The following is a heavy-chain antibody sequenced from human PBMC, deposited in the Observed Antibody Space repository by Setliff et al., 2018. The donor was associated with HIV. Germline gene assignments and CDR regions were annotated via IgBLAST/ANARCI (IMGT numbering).Heavy chain of an antibody. Sequence: KPSETLSLTCTVSGGSISSGEYYWNWIRQHPGKGLGWIGYTSYSGSTHYNPSLKSRVTISVDTSKKQLSLKLSSVTAADTAVYYCARDSTDGSGFPRPPSFWGQGTLVTVSS. D-gene: IGHD3-22*01. CDR3: ARDSTDGSGFPRPPSF. J-gene: IGHJ4*02. V-gene: IGHV4-31*03. CDR1: GGSISSGEYY. CDR2: TSYSGST.